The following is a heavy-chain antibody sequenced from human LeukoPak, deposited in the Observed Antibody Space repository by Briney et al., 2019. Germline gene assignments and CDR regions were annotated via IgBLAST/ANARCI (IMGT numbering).Heavy chain of an antibody. Sequence: GGSLRLSCAASGFTFTSYTMDWVRQAPGKGLEWISGISGSGASTYYADSVKGRFTISRDDSRNTLYLQMNSLRGDDTAVYYCAKDEGKWESLHFFDYWGQGTLVTVSS. CDR1: GFTFTSYT. J-gene: IGHJ4*02. CDR3: AKDEGKWESLHFFDY. D-gene: IGHD1-26*01. CDR2: ISGSGAST. V-gene: IGHV3-23*01.